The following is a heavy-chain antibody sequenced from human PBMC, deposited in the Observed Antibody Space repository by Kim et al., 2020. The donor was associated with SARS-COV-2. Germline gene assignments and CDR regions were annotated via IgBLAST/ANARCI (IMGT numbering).Heavy chain of an antibody. V-gene: IGHV3-30*18. Sequence: GGSLRLSCAASGFTFSSYGMHWVRQAPGKGLEWVAVISYDGSNKYYADSVKGRFTISRDNSKNTLYLQMNSLRAEDTAVYYCAKVECDYVWGSYREYYFDYWGQGTLVTVSS. J-gene: IGHJ4*02. D-gene: IGHD3-16*02. CDR3: AKVECDYVWGSYREYYFDY. CDR2: ISYDGSNK. CDR1: GFTFSSYG.